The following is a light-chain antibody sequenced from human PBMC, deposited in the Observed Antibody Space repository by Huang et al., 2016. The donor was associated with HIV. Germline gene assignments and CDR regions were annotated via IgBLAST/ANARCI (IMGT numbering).Light chain of an antibody. CDR2: AAS. J-gene: IGKJ4*01. CDR1: ENIVYS. Sequence: DIQLTQSPSSLSASVGDGITITCRASENIVYSLSWFRQRPGRAPGALIYAASRLHAGVPSKFRATGSWTDFTLSIDGLGPEDFATYYCQQSRSLPRTYGGGTKVDI. CDR3: QQSRSLPRT. V-gene: IGKV1-39*01.